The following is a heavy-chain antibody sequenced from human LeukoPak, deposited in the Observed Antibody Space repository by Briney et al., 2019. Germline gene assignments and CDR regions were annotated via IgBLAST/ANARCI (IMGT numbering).Heavy chain of an antibody. V-gene: IGHV1-18*01. J-gene: IGHJ4*02. D-gene: IGHD3-22*01. Sequence: ASVKVSCKASGYTFTSYGISWVRQAPGQGLEWMGWISAYNGNTNYAQKLQGRVTMTTDKSTSTAYMELSSLRSEDTAVYYCARTYDSLTYYFDYWGQGTLVTVSS. CDR3: ARTYDSLTYYFDY. CDR2: ISAYNGNT. CDR1: GYTFTSYG.